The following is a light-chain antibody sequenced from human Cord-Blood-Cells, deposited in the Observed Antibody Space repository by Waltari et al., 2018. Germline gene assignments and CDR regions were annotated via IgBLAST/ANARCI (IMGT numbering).Light chain of an antibody. V-gene: IGKV1-5*01. Sequence: DIQMTQSPSPPSAPVGDRVTLTCRASQSISSWLAWYQQKPGKAPKLLIYDASSLESGVPSRFSGSGSGTEFTLTISSLQPDDFATYYCQQYNSYGFTFGPGTKVDIK. CDR3: QQYNSYGFT. CDR1: QSISSW. J-gene: IGKJ3*01. CDR2: DAS.